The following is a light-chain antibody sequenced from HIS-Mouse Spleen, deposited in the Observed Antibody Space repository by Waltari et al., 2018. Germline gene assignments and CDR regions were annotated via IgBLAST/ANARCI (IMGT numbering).Light chain of an antibody. V-gene: IGLV2-14*03. CDR1: RSHVGGYNY. Sequence: QSALTQPASVSGSPGQSITISCPGTRSHVGGYNYVPRYQQHPGKAPKLMIYDVSNRPSGVSNRFSGSKSGNTASLTISGLQAEDEADYYCSSYTSSSFNVVFGGGTKLTVL. J-gene: IGLJ2*01. CDR3: SSYTSSSFNVV. CDR2: DVS.